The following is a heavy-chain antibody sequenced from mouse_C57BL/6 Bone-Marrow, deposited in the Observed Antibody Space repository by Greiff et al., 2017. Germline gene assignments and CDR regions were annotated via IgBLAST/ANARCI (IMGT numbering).Heavy chain of an antibody. CDR3: ARGYDYEDY. J-gene: IGHJ2*01. CDR2: IDPSDSYT. V-gene: IGHV1-59*01. Sequence: QVQLQQPGAELVRPGTSVKLSCKASGYTFTSYWMHWVQQRPGQGLEWIGVIDPSDSYTNYNQKFKGKATLTVDTSSSTAYMQLSSLTSEDSAVYNCARGYDYEDYWGQGTTLTVSS. D-gene: IGHD2-4*01. CDR1: GYTFTSYW.